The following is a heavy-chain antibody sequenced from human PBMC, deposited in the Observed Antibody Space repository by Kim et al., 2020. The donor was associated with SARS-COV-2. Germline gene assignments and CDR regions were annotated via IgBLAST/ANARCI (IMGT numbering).Heavy chain of an antibody. V-gene: IGHV3-11*05. CDR3: ARDRYIFRMGGDAFDI. D-gene: IGHD3-9*01. Sequence: SVKGRFTISRDNAKNSLYLQMNSLRAEDTAVYYCARDRYIFRMGGDAFDIWGQGTMVTVSS. J-gene: IGHJ3*02.